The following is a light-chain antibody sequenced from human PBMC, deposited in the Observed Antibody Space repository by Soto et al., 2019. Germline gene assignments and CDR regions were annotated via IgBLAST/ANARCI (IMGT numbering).Light chain of an antibody. V-gene: IGLV2-11*01. CDR2: DVS. CDR1: SSDVGGYNY. CDR3: YPYAGRPYI. J-gene: IGLJ1*01. Sequence: QSALTQPRSVSGSPGQSVTISCTGTSSDVGGYNYVSWYQQHPGKAPKLMIYDVSKRPSGVPDRFSGSKSGNTASLTISGLQAEDEADYYCYPYAGRPYIFATGTKVTVL.